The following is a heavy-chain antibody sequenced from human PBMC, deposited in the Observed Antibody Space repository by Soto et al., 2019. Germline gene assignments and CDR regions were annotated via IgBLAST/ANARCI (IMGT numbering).Heavy chain of an antibody. D-gene: IGHD6-13*01. V-gene: IGHV3-30*18. CDR2: ISYDGSNK. Sequence: QVQLVESGGGVVQPGRSLRLSCAASGFTFSSYGMHWVRQAPGKGLEWVAVISYDGSNKYYADSVKGRFTISRDNSKNTLYLQMNSLIAEDTAVYYCANRGTGYSSSWIDYWGHVTLVTVSS. CDR1: GFTFSSYG. CDR3: ANRGTGYSSSWIDY. J-gene: IGHJ4*01.